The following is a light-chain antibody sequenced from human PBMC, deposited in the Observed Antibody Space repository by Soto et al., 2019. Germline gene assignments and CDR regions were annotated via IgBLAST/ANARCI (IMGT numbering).Light chain of an antibody. V-gene: IGKV3-15*01. CDR1: QSVSSN. CDR3: QQYNNWPPEWT. CDR2: AAS. Sequence: EIVMTQSPATLSLSPGERATLSCRASQSVSSNLAWYQQQPGRAPRLLIYAASIRATGIPARFSGSGSGTEFILTISSLQSEDFAVYYCQQYNNWPPEWTFGQGTKVEI. J-gene: IGKJ1*01.